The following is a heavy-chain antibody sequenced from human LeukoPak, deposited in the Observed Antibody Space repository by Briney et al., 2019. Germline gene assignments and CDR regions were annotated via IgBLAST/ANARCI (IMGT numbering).Heavy chain of an antibody. Sequence: GGSLRLSCAASGFTFRDSVIHWVRQASGKGLEWIGRIRSKTNNYATAFAPSLKGRFTISRDNSKNSLYLQMNSLRSDDTALYYCVKGEWDRRLYYWGQGTLVTVSS. CDR3: VKGEWDRRLYY. J-gene: IGHJ4*02. V-gene: IGHV3-73*01. CDR1: GFTFRDSV. D-gene: IGHD1-26*01. CDR2: IRSKTNNYAT.